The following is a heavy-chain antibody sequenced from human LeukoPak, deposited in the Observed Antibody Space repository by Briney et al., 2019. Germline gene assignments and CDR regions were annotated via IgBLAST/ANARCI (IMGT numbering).Heavy chain of an antibody. CDR2: ISGGST. CDR3: AKTEGSGSYYGIDY. J-gene: IGHJ4*02. Sequence: PGGSLRLSCAASGFTFSNYAMSWVRQAPGKGPEWVSGISGGSTYYADSVKGRFTISRDNSKDTLYLQMNTLRAEDTAVYYCAKTEGSGSYYGIDYWSQGTLVTVSS. CDR1: GFTFSNYA. V-gene: IGHV3-23*01. D-gene: IGHD1-26*01.